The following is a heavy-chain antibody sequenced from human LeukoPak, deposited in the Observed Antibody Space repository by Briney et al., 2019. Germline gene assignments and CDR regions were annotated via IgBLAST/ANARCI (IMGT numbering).Heavy chain of an antibody. CDR3: AKDVCMSTRCYARTHDAFDI. V-gene: IGHV3-23*01. Sequence: TGGSLRLSCAASGFTFSSYAMSWVRQAPGKGLEWVSAISGSGGSTYYADSVKGRFTISRDNSKNTLYLQMNSLRAEDTAVYYCAKDVCMSTRCYARTHDAFDIWGQGTMVTVSS. CDR1: GFTFSSYA. J-gene: IGHJ3*02. D-gene: IGHD2-2*01. CDR2: ISGSGGST.